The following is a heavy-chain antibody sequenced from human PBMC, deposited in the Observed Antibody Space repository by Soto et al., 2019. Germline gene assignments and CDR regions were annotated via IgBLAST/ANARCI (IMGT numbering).Heavy chain of an antibody. CDR1: RLTFSRYA. V-gene: IGHV3-30*04. CDR3: AKDGDFETYSFDH. D-gene: IGHD3-3*01. J-gene: IGHJ4*02. Sequence: QVQLVESGGGVIQPGRSLRLSCAASRLTFSRYAMHWVRQAPGKGLEWVAVISYDGRQKHYGDSVKGSFTTSRAESDNKLYLQMRSLRHEDRAVYYCAKDGDFETYSFDHWGQGTLVTVSS. CDR2: ISYDGRQK.